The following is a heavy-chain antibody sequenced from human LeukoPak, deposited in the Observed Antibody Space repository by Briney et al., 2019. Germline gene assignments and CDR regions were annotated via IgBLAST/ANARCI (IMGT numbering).Heavy chain of an antibody. D-gene: IGHD1-26*01. V-gene: IGHV5-51*01. CDR1: GYSFTNYW. CDR3: ARRRDLYSGSYYPFDY. CDR2: IYPGDSDA. Sequence: GESLKIPGKGSGYSFTNYWIGWVRQMPGKGLKWMGIIYPGDSDARYSPSFQGQVTISADKSISTAYLQWSSLKASDTAMYYCARRRDLYSGSYYPFDYWGQGTLVTVSS. J-gene: IGHJ4*02.